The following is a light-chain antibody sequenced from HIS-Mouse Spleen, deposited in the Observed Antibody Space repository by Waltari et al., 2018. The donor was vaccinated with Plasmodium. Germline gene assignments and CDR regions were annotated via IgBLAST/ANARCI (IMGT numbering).Light chain of an antibody. CDR1: SSDVGGSTY. CDR2: DVS. CDR3: SSYTSSSTHVV. J-gene: IGLJ2*01. Sequence: QSALTQPASVSGSPGQSITISCTGTSSDVGGSTYVYWYQQHPGKAPNLIIYDVSNRPSGVSNRFSGSKAGNTASLTISGLQAEDEADYYCSSYTSSSTHVVFGGGTKLTVL. V-gene: IGLV2-14*03.